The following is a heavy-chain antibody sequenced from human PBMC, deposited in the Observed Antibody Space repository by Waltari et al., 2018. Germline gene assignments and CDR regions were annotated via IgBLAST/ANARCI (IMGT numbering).Heavy chain of an antibody. CDR3: AREGRPGYCSSISCRYFDY. J-gene: IGHJ4*02. V-gene: IGHV3-53*01. D-gene: IGHD2-2*01. CDR1: WLTVRTTY. Sequence: EVQLVESGGGLIQSWGSLRPARPASWLTVRTTYMSWVRQAPGKGLEWVSVIYSGGSTYYADPVKGRFTISRDNSKNTLYLQMNSLRAEDTAVYYCAREGRPGYCSSISCRYFDYWGQGTLVTVSS. CDR2: IYSGGST.